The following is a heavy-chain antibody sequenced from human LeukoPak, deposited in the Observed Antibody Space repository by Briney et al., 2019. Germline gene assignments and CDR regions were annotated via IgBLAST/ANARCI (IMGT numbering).Heavy chain of an antibody. Sequence: GGSLSLSCAASGFTFRSYAMSWVRQTPGKGLEWVSSISGSGGGTYYADSVKGRFTISRDNSKNTLYLQMNSLRADDTAVYYCANGVSYWGQGTLVTVSS. CDR2: ISGSGGGT. V-gene: IGHV3-23*01. CDR3: ANGVSY. J-gene: IGHJ4*02. D-gene: IGHD3-16*01. CDR1: GFTFRSYA.